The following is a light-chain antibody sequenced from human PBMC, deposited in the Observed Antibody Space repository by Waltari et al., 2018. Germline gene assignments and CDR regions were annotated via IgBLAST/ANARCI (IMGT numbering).Light chain of an antibody. V-gene: IGKV1-9*01. CDR3: QELNTYPQSLT. Sequence: DIQLTQSPSFLSASIGDRVTITCRASQGISRYLAWYQQKPGKAPKLLIYAASTLQSGVPARFSGSGSGTEFTLTDSSLQPEDFATYYCQELNTYPQSLTFGGGTKVEI. J-gene: IGKJ4*01. CDR1: QGISRY. CDR2: AAS.